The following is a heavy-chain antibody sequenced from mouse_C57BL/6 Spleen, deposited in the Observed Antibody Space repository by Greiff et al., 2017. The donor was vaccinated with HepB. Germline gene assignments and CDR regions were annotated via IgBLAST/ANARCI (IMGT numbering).Heavy chain of an antibody. D-gene: IGHD2-2*01. CDR3: ARPYGYDASWFAY. J-gene: IGHJ3*01. CDR1: GFTFSSYT. Sequence: EVQRVESGGGLVKPGGSLKLSCAASGFTFSSYTMSWVRQTPEKRLEWVATISGGGGNTYYPDSVKGRFTISRDNAKNTLYLQMSSLRSEDTALYYCARPYGYDASWFAYWGQGTLVTVSA. V-gene: IGHV5-9*01. CDR2: ISGGGGNT.